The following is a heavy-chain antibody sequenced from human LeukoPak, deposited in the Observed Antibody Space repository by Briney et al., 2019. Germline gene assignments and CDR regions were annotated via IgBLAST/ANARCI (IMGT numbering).Heavy chain of an antibody. D-gene: IGHD1-7*01. V-gene: IGHV5-51*01. Sequence: GSLRLSCKGSGYTFTTYWIGWVRQLPGKGLEWMGIIYPDDSDARYSPSFQGQVTISADKSISTVYLQWSTLKASDTAMYYCATPTLGTIGEYLFDYWGQGTLVTVSS. CDR1: GYTFTTYW. CDR2: IYPDDSDA. CDR3: ATPTLGTIGEYLFDY. J-gene: IGHJ4*02.